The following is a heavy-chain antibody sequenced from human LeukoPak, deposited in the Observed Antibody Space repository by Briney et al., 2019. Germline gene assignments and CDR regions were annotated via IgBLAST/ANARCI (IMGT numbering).Heavy chain of an antibody. Sequence: PGGSLRHSCAASGFTFSSYSMNWVRQAPGKGLEWVSSISSSSSYIYYADSVKGRFTISRDNAKNSLYLQMNSLRAEDTAVYYCARERDYYYYMDVWGKGTTVTVSS. CDR3: ARERDYYYYMDV. V-gene: IGHV3-21*01. CDR1: GFTFSSYS. CDR2: ISSSSSYI. J-gene: IGHJ6*03.